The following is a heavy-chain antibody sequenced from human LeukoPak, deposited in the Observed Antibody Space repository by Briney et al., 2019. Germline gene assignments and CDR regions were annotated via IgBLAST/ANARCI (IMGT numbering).Heavy chain of an antibody. CDR1: GGSISSGGYY. J-gene: IGHJ6*03. CDR2: IYHSGST. Sequence: SETLSLTCTVSGGSISSGGYYWSWIRQPPGKGLEWIGYIYHSGSTYYNPSLKSRVTISVDRSKNQFSLKLSSVTAADTAVYYCARALFEPSRLVRGYYMDVWGKGTTVTVSS. CDR3: ARALFEPSRLVRGYYMDV. D-gene: IGHD6-6*01. V-gene: IGHV4-30-2*01.